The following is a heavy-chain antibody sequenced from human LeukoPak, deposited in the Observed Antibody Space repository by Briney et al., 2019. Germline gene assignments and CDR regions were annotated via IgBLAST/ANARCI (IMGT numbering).Heavy chain of an antibody. Sequence: GGSLRLSCAASGFTFSSYAMSWVRQALGKGLEWVSAISGSGGSTYYADSVKGRFTISRDNSKNTLYLQMNSLRAEDTAVYYCAKDGYCSSTSCYTGDYWGQGTLVTASS. CDR1: GFTFSSYA. CDR3: AKDGYCSSTSCYTGDY. D-gene: IGHD2-2*02. V-gene: IGHV3-23*01. CDR2: ISGSGGST. J-gene: IGHJ4*02.